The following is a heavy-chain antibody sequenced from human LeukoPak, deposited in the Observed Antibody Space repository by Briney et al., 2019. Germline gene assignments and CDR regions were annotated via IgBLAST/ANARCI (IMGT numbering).Heavy chain of an antibody. D-gene: IGHD6-13*01. CDR3: AKDKAPGSWHPPSDY. Sequence: GGSVTLSCAASGLTFSTYAMSGVGQAPGKGLEGVAGFSASCGTTYYADSVKGRFTISRDNSKNTLYLQMNSLRGEDTAVYYCAKDKAPGSWHPPSDYWGQGTLVTVSS. CDR1: GLTFSTYA. J-gene: IGHJ4*02. V-gene: IGHV3-23*01. CDR2: FSASCGTT.